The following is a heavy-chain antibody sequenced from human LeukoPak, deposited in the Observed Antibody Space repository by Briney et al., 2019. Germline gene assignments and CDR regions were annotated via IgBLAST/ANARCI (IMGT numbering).Heavy chain of an antibody. J-gene: IGHJ5*02. CDR3: ARDFSGEWEQVTGWWLDP. V-gene: IGHV1-46*01. CDR1: GYTFTSYY. CDR2: INPSGGST. Sequence: GASVKVSCKASGYTFTSYYMHWVRQAPGQGLEWMGIINPSGGSTSYAQKFQGRVTMTRDMSTSTDYMELSSLRSEDTAVYYCARDFSGEWEQVTGWWLDPWGQGTLVIVSS. D-gene: IGHD3-16*01.